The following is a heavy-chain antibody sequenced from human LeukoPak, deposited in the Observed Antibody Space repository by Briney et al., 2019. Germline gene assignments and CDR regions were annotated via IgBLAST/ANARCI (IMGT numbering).Heavy chain of an antibody. CDR3: ARNPPRIVGATEAYWYFDL. J-gene: IGHJ2*01. CDR2: IYYSGST. D-gene: IGHD1-26*01. CDR1: GGSISSSSYY. V-gene: IGHV4-39*01. Sequence: SETLSLTCTVSGGSISSSSYYWCWIRQPPGKGLEWIGSIYYSGSTYYNPSLKSRVTISVDTSKNQFSLKLSSVTAADTAVYYCARNPPRIVGATEAYWYFDLWGRGTLVTVSS.